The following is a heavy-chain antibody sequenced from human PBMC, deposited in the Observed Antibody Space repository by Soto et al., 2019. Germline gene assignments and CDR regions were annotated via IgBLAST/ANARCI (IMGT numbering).Heavy chain of an antibody. CDR2: ISSSSSTI. V-gene: IGHV3-48*02. CDR1: GFTFSSYS. Sequence: GGSLRLSCAASGFTFSSYSMNWVRQAPGKGPEWVSYISSSSSTIYYADSVKGRFTISRDNAKNSLFLQMNSLRDEDTAVYYCASGSVGAFDIWGQGTMVTVSS. J-gene: IGHJ3*02. CDR3: ASGSVGAFDI. D-gene: IGHD1-26*01.